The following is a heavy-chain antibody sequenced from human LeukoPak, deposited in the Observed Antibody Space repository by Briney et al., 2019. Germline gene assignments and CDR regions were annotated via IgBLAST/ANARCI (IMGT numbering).Heavy chain of an antibody. V-gene: IGHV3-30-3*01. D-gene: IGHD3-22*01. CDR2: MPFDGTNE. J-gene: IGHJ4*02. CDR3: ARSLQSGDSTDYVHRGVDY. CDR1: GFIFKTYT. Sequence: GGSLRPSCVGSGFIFKTYTIHWVRQAPGKGLEWVAVMPFDGTNEYYADSVKGRFTISRDNSKNTLYLQMNSLRAEDTAVYYCARSLQSGDSTDYVHRGVDYWGQGTLVTVSS.